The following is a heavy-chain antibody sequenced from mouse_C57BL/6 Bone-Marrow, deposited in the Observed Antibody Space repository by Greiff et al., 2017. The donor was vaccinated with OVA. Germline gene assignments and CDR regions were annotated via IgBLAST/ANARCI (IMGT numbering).Heavy chain of an antibody. Sequence: QVQLQQPGAELVKPGASVKVSCKASGYTFTSYWMHWVKQRPGQGLEWIGRIHPYDSDTNYNQKFKGKATLTVDKSSRPAYMQLSSLTSEGSAVYCCTIGRYGSGRLWGKGATLTVAS. V-gene: IGHV1-74*01. CDR3: TIGRYGSGRL. J-gene: IGHJ2*01. CDR1: GYTFTSYW. D-gene: IGHD1-1*01. CDR2: IHPYDSDT.